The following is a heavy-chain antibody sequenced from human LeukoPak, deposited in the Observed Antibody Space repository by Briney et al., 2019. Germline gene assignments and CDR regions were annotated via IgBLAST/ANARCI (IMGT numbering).Heavy chain of an antibody. CDR1: GGSFSGYY. J-gene: IGHJ3*02. V-gene: IGHV4-34*01. CDR2: INHSGST. Sequence: SETLSLTCAVYGGSFSGYYWSWIRQPPGKGLEWIGEINHSGSTNYNPSLKSRVTISVDTSKNQFSLKLSSVTAADTAVYYCATSISYYYDSGQAAGAFDIWGQGTMVTVSS. CDR3: ATSISYYYDSGQAAGAFDI. D-gene: IGHD3-22*01.